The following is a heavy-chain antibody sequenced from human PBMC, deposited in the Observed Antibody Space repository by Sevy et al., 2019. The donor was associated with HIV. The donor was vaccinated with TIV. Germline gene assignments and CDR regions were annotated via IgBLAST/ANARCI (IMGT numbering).Heavy chain of an antibody. Sequence: GGSLRLSCAASGFTLSSRWMSWVRQAPGKGLEWAANIKQDGSEKYYVDSVKDRFTISRDNAKNSLYLQMNSLRAEDTAVYYCVPSGGGHAGYWGQGTLVTVSS. J-gene: IGHJ4*02. V-gene: IGHV3-7*01. CDR3: VPSGGGHAGY. CDR1: GFTLSSRW. CDR2: IKQDGSEK. D-gene: IGHD2-15*01.